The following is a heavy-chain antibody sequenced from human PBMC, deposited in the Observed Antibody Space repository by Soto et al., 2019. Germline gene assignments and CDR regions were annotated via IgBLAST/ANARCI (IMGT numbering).Heavy chain of an antibody. CDR3: ARDPRSITGTTSSEDFQH. V-gene: IGHV1-69*01. J-gene: IGHJ1*01. D-gene: IGHD1-20*01. CDR1: GGTFSGYA. CDR2: IAPLLGIT. Sequence: QAQLMQSGAEVKKPGSSVKVSCKASGGTFSGYAISWVRQAPGQGLEWMGGIAPLLGITNYAQKFQGRITIAADESTGTAYMDLRSLRSEDTAVYYCARDPRSITGTTSSEDFQHWGQGTLVSVSS.